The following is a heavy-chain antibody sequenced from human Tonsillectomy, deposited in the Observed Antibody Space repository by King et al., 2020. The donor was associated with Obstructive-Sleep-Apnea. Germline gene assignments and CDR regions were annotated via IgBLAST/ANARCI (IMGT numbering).Heavy chain of an antibody. CDR2: ISYDESSK. CDR3: ARDLGGSYSIYYFDY. Sequence: VQLVESGGGVVQPGRSLRLSCAASRFTFGSYAMHWVRQAPGKGLEWVAVISYDESSKYYADSVKGRFTISRDNSKKMLYLQMNSLRAEDTAVYYCARDLGGSYSIYYFDYWGQGALVTVSS. CDR1: RFTFGSYA. J-gene: IGHJ4*02. V-gene: IGHV3-30*04. D-gene: IGHD1-26*01.